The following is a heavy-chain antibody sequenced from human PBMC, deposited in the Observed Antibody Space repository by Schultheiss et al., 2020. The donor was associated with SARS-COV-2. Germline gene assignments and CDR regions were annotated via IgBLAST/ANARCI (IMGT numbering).Heavy chain of an antibody. V-gene: IGHV4-61*08. CDR3: AREFIAAAYMDV. CDR2: IYYSGST. J-gene: IGHJ6*03. CDR1: GGSISSGGYY. Sequence: SETLSLTCTVSGGSISSGGYYWSWIRQHPGKGLEWIGYIYYSGSTNYNPSLKSRVTISVDTSKNQFSLKLSSVTAADTAVYYCAREFIAAAYMDVWGKGTTVTVSS. D-gene: IGHD6-13*01.